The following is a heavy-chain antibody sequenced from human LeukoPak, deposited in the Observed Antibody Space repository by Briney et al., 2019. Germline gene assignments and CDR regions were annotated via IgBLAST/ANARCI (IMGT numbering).Heavy chain of an antibody. CDR3: ASGGDLTPLDY. V-gene: IGHV4-4*02. J-gene: IGHJ4*02. Sequence: SETLSLTCAVSGGSISSNKWWNWVRQPPGKGLEWIGEIYHSGSTNYNPSLKSRVTIPLDKSKNQFSLKLTSVTAADTAVYYCASGGDLTPLDYWGQGTLVTVSS. D-gene: IGHD3-16*01. CDR2: IYHSGST. CDR1: GGSISSNKW.